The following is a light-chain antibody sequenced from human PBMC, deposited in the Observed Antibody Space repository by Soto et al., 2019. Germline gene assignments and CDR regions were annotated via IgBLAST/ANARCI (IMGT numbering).Light chain of an antibody. CDR2: ETS. V-gene: IGLV7-46*01. J-gene: IGLJ2*01. CDR1: TGAVTSGHY. CDR3: LLSYSGARV. Sequence: QDVVTQEPSLTVSPGGTVTLTCGSSTGAVTSGHYPYWFQQKPGQAPRTLIYETSNKHSWTPARFSGSLVGGKAALTLSGAQPEDEAEYYCLLSYSGARVFGGGTKLTVL.